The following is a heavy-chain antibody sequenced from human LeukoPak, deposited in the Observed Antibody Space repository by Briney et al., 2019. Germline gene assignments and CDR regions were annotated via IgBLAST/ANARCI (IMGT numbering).Heavy chain of an antibody. V-gene: IGHV1-46*01. CDR3: ARVEQYSSGWYYFDY. CDR2: ISPSGGST. Sequence: ASVKVSCKAFGYTFTSNYMHWVRQAPGQGPEWMGVISPSGGSTTYAQKFQGRVTLTRDMSTSTDYLELSSLRSEDTAVYYCARVEQYSSGWYYFDYWGQGTLVTVSS. CDR1: GYTFTSNY. J-gene: IGHJ4*02. D-gene: IGHD6-19*01.